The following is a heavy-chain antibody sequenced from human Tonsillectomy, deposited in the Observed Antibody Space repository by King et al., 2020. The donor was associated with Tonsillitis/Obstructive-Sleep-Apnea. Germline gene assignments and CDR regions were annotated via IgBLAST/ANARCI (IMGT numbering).Heavy chain of an antibody. CDR2: IYWDDDK. CDR3: AHTSCSTTSCPANY. V-gene: IGHV2-5*02. J-gene: IGHJ4*02. D-gene: IGHD2-2*01. Sequence: TLKESGPTLVKPTQTLTLTCTFSGFSLSSSRVGVGWIRQPPGRALEWLALIYWDDDKRYSPSLRSRLTTTRDTSENQVVLTMTNMDPVDTATYYCAHTSCSTTSCPANYWGQGTLVTVSS. CDR1: GFSLSSSRVG.